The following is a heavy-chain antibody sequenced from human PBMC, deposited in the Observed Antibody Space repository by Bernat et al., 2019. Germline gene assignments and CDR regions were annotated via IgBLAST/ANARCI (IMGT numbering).Heavy chain of an antibody. D-gene: IGHD3-22*01. CDR1: GFTFSSYW. CDR2: IKQDGGEK. V-gene: IGHV3-7*01. J-gene: IGHJ4*02. Sequence: EVQLVESGGGLVQPGGSLRLSCAASGFTFSSYWMSWVRQAPGKGLEWVANIKQDGGEKYYVDSVKGRFTISRDNAKNSLYLQMNSLRAEDTAVYYCARDPLRRYYDSSGSRPYFDYWGQGTLVTVSS. CDR3: ARDPLRRYYDSSGSRPYFDY.